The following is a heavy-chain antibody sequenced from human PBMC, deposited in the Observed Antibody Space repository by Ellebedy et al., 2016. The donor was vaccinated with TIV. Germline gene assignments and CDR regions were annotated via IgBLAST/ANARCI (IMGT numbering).Heavy chain of an antibody. CDR1: GYSFTAYF. D-gene: IGHD3-22*01. V-gene: IGHV1-2*06. J-gene: IGHJ4*02. CDR3: ARAYYYDSIAYYFDS. CDR2: INPNSGDT. Sequence: ASVKVSCKASGYSFTAYFLHWVRQAPGQGLEWMGRINPNSGDTTYAQKFLGRVTLTRETSISTASMEMSRLRSDDTAVYYCARAYYYDSIAYYFDSWGQGTLVTVSS.